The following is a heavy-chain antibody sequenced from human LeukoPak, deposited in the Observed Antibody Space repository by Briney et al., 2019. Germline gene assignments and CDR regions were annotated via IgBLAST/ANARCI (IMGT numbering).Heavy chain of an antibody. CDR3: AKSRSYSYYFDY. CDR2: TRYDGNNK. J-gene: IGHJ4*02. V-gene: IGHV3-30*02. Sequence: GGSLRLSRAASGFTFSNYGMHWVRQAPGKGLEWVAFTRYDGNNKYYADSVKGRFTISRDNSKNTLYLQMNSLRADNTAVYYCAKSRSYSYYFDYWGQGTLVTVSS. D-gene: IGHD1-26*01. CDR1: GFTFSNYG.